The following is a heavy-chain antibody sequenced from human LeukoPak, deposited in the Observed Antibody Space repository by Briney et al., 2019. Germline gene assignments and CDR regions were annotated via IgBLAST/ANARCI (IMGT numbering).Heavy chain of an antibody. CDR3: AKGRSPALYGDHSPLYFDY. D-gene: IGHD4-17*01. CDR1: GFTFSSYG. Sequence: PGASLRLSCAASGFTFSSYGMHWVRQAPGKGLEWVAVISYDGSNKYYADSVKGRFTISRDNSKNTLYLQMNSLRAEDTAVYYCAKGRSPALYGDHSPLYFDYWGQGTLVTVSS. CDR2: ISYDGSNK. J-gene: IGHJ4*02. V-gene: IGHV3-30*18.